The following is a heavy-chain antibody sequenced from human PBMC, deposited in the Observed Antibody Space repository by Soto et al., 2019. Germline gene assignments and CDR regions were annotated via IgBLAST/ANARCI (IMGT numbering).Heavy chain of an antibody. CDR1: GGSLSGYY. Sequence: PSETLCITCAAYGGSLSGYYWTWIRQPPGKGLEWIGEVNPGGITNYSPSVKRRLKISLDTTKKEVSLEMTSVTAADTAVYYCGRVVIKMAIKSIDSWGPGTLVTAPQ. V-gene: IGHV4-34*01. CDR3: GRVVIKMAIKSIDS. CDR2: VNPGGIT. J-gene: IGHJ4*02.